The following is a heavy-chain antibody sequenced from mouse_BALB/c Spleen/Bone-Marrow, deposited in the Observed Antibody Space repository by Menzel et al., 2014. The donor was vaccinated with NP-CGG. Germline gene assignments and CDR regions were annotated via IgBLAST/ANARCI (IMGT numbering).Heavy chain of an antibody. D-gene: IGHD1-1*01. CDR1: GFNIKDTY. CDR2: IDPANGNT. V-gene: IGHV14-3*02. CDR3: DSYYYGISLFVF. Sequence: VQLQQSGAELVKPGGSVKFSCTASGFNIKDTYMHWVKQRPEQGLEWIGRIDPANGNTKYDPKFQGKATITKYPTTSTAKLHISSPTSEDTSVYYCDSYYYGISLFVFLVQGTLVSIPA. J-gene: IGHJ3*01.